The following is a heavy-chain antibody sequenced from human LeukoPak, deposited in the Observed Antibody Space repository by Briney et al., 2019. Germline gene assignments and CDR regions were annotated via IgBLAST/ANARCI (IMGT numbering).Heavy chain of an antibody. V-gene: IGHV4-4*07. Sequence: SETLSLTCTVSGGSISSDYWTWIRQPAGKGLEWIGRIFTSGSTSGSTSYNPSLKSRVTISVGTSKNQFSLRVNSVTAADTAVYYCASLSYGDYAIWGQGTLVTVSS. CDR1: GGSISSDY. CDR2: IFTSGSTSGST. CDR3: ASLSYGDYAI. J-gene: IGHJ4*02. D-gene: IGHD4-17*01.